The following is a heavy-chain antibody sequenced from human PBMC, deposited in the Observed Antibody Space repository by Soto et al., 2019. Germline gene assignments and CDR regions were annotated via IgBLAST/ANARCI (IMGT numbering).Heavy chain of an antibody. D-gene: IGHD1-1*01. CDR3: AKVIATTGGDFDS. J-gene: IGHJ4*02. CDR2: INSDGSST. CDR1: GFTFSSYW. Sequence: EVQLVESGGGLVQPGESLRLSCAATGFTFSSYWMHWVRQAPGKGPVWVSRINSDGSSTSHADSVKGRFTISRDNAKNMVYLQMNSLRVEDTAVYYCAKVIATTGGDFDSWGQGTWSPSPQ. V-gene: IGHV3-74*01.